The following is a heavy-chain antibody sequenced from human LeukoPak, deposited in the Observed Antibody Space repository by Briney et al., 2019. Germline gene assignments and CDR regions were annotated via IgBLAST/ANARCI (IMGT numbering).Heavy chain of an antibody. D-gene: IGHD6-6*01. CDR2: IYYSGST. Sequence: SETLSLTCTVSGGSISSGGYYWSWIRQHPGKGLEWIGYIYYSGSTYYNPSLKSRVTISVDTSKNQFSLKLSSVTAADTAVYYCARVRARIAARKVFDYWGQGTLVTVSS. J-gene: IGHJ4*02. V-gene: IGHV4-31*03. CDR3: ARVRARIAARKVFDY. CDR1: GGSISSGGYY.